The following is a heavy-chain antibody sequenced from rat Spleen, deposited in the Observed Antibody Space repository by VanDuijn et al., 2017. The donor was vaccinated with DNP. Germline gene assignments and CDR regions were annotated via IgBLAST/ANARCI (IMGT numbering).Heavy chain of an antibody. CDR2: MSSGGNT. J-gene: IGHJ4*01. CDR3: ASYNYDGYYAMDA. D-gene: IGHD1-12*02. Sequence: QVQLKELGPGLVQPSQTLSLTCTVSGFSLTRDGVTWVRQPPGKGLEWLAAMSSGGNTYYNSTLKSRLSLSRDTSTNQIFLKMNSLQIEDTATYYCASYNYDGYYAMDAWGQGTSVTVSS. CDR1: GFSLTRDG. V-gene: IGHV2S12*01.